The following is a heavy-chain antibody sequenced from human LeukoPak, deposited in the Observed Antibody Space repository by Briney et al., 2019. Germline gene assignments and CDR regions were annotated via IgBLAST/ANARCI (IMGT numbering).Heavy chain of an antibody. J-gene: IGHJ5*02. Sequence: SETLSLTCTVSGGSISSYYWSRIRQPPGKGLEWIGYIYTSGSTNYNPSLKSRVTISVDTSKNQFSLKLSSVTAADTAVYYCARHEYCSSTSCYYHNKINNWFDPWGQGTLVTVSS. CDR3: ARHEYCSSTSCYYHNKINNWFDP. CDR2: IYTSGST. V-gene: IGHV4-4*09. D-gene: IGHD2-2*01. CDR1: GGSISSYY.